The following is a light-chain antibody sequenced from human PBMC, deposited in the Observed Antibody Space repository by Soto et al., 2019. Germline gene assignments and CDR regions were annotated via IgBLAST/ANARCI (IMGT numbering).Light chain of an antibody. J-gene: IGKJ1*01. Sequence: DIEMTQSPSSLSASVGDRVTITCRASQSISSYLNWYQQKPGNAPNLLIYAASTLQSGVPSIFSAYGSETDFTITISNLQAEDFATYYCQQSYTTPRTFGQGTKVEV. V-gene: IGKV1-39*01. CDR2: AAS. CDR3: QQSYTTPRT. CDR1: QSISSY.